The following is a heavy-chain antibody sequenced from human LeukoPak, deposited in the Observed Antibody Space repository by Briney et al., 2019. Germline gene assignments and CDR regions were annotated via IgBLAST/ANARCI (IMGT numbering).Heavy chain of an antibody. Sequence: PGASVKVSCKASGYTFTSYGISWVRQAPGQGLEWMGWISAYNGNTNYAQKLQGRVTMTTDTSTSTAYMELRSLRSDDTAVYYCARDRVLRYFDWLLDHYYYYYYMDVWGKGTTVTISS. CDR1: GYTFTSYG. CDR3: ARDRVLRYFDWLLDHYYYYYYMDV. J-gene: IGHJ6*03. V-gene: IGHV1-18*01. CDR2: ISAYNGNT. D-gene: IGHD3-9*01.